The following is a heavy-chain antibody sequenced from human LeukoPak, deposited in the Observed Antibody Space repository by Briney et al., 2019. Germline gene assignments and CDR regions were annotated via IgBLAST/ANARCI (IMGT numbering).Heavy chain of an antibody. J-gene: IGHJ4*02. D-gene: IGHD3-22*01. V-gene: IGHV3-74*01. CDR2: INSDGRST. Sequence: GGSLRLSCAASGFTFSSYWMHWVRHAPGKGLVWVSRINSDGRSTNYAASVKGRFTISRDNAKNTLYLQMNSLRAEGTAVYYCARVGHYYDSSGYYFDYWGQGTLVTVSS. CDR3: ARVGHYYDSSGYYFDY. CDR1: GFTFSSYW.